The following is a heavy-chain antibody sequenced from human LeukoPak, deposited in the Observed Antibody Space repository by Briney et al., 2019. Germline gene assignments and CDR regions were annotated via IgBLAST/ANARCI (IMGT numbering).Heavy chain of an antibody. D-gene: IGHD3-22*01. CDR2: IYSSGST. V-gene: IGHV4-4*07. CDR3: AKDYYDSSEGSFDP. CDR1: GGAIIPFY. J-gene: IGHJ5*02. Sequence: SETLSLTCSVSGGAIIPFYWNWIRQPAGKGLGWIGRIYSSGSTKYNPSLRSRVTMSVDTSKNQFSLKLSSVTAADTAVYYCAKDYYDSSEGSFDPWGQGTLVTVSS.